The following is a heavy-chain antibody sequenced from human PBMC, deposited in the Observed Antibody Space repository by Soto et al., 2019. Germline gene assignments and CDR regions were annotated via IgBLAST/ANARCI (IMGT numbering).Heavy chain of an antibody. CDR2: IYSGGST. Sequence: EVQLVESGGGLVQPGGSLRLSCAASGFTVSSNYMSWVRQAPGKGLEWVSVIYSGGSTYYADSVKGRFTISRHNSKNTLYLQMISLRAEDTAVYYCATPGRGGATTGDYYYGMDVWGQGTTVTVSS. V-gene: IGHV3-53*04. D-gene: IGHD1-26*01. J-gene: IGHJ6*02. CDR1: GFTVSSNY. CDR3: ATPGRGGATTGDYYYGMDV.